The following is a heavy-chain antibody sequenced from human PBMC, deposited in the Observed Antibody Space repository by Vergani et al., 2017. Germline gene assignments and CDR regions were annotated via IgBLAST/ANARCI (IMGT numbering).Heavy chain of an antibody. V-gene: IGHV3-30-3*01. Sequence: QVQLVESGGGVVQPGRSLRLSCAASGFTFSSYAMHWVRQAPGKGLEWVAVISYDGSNKYYADSVKGRFTISRDNSKTTLYLQMNSLRAEDTAVYYCARATGTSGGWGQGTLVTVSS. J-gene: IGHJ4*02. CDR3: ARATGTSGG. CDR1: GFTFSSYA. D-gene: IGHD1-7*01. CDR2: ISYDGSNK.